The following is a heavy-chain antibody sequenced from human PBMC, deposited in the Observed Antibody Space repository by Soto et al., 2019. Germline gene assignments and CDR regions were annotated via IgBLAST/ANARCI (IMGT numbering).Heavy chain of an antibody. V-gene: IGHV4-34*01. Sequence: SETLSLTCAVYGGSFSGYYWTWIRQPPGTGLEWIGEINHSGSTNYNPSLKSRVTISVDTSKNQFSLKLTSVTASDTAMYYCARGTARSYTVMVYFDYWGQGTLVTVSS. CDR1: GGSFSGYY. CDR2: INHSGST. D-gene: IGHD5-18*01. J-gene: IGHJ4*02. CDR3: ARGTARSYTVMVYFDY.